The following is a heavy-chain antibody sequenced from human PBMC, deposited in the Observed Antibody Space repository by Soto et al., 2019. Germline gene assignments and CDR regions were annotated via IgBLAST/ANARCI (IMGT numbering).Heavy chain of an antibody. V-gene: IGHV1-69*13. J-gene: IGHJ4*02. CDR1: GGTFSSYA. CDR2: IIPIFGTA. CDR3: ARVPYYYDSSGYPAYFDY. D-gene: IGHD3-22*01. Sequence: ASVKVSCKASGGTFSSYAISWVRQAPGQGLEWMGGIIPIFGTANYAQKSQGRVTITADESTSTAYMELSSLRSEDTAVYYCARVPYYYDSSGYPAYFDYWGQGTLVTVSS.